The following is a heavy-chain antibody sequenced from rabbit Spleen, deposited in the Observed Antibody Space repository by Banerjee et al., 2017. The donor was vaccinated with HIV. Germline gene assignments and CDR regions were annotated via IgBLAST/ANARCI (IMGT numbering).Heavy chain of an antibody. D-gene: IGHD3-1*01. CDR2: IYTGNGKN. J-gene: IGHJ3*01. V-gene: IGHV1S40*01. CDR3: GRHVAAIDL. CDR1: GFSFSSGYD. Sequence: QSLEESGGGLVKPGASLTLTCKASGFSFSSGYDMSWVRQAPGKGLEWIGFIYTGNGKNYYASWAKGRFTSSRTSSTTVTLQMTSLTAADTATYFCGRHVAAIDLWGQGTLVTVS.